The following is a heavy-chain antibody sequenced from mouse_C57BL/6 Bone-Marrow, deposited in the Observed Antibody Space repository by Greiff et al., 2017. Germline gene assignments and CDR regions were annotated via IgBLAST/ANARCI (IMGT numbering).Heavy chain of an antibody. V-gene: IGHV1-5*01. D-gene: IGHD1-1*01. CDR1: GYTFTSYW. J-gene: IGHJ2*01. CDR2: IYPGNSDT. Sequence: VQLQQSGTVLARPGASVKMSCKTSGYTFTSYWMHWVKQRPGQGLEWIGAIYPGNSDTSYNQKFKGKAKLTAVTSASTAYVELSSLTNEDSAVYYCTRKGSFITTVVADYWGQGTTLTVSS. CDR3: TRKGSFITTVVADY.